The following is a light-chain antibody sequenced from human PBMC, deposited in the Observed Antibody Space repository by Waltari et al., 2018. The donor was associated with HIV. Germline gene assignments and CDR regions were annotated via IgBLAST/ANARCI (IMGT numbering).Light chain of an antibody. Sequence: SQLTQPPSVSVSPGQTAKITCSGDDMPDHYVSWYQQKPGQAPVLVMYKVTERPSGIPERFSGSSSGTTVTLTIMGVQPEDEADYYCQSADSDNTYNWVFGGGDQTDCP. CDR1: DMPDHY. CDR2: KVT. J-gene: IGLJ3*02. CDR3: QSADSDNTYNWV. V-gene: IGLV3-25*03.